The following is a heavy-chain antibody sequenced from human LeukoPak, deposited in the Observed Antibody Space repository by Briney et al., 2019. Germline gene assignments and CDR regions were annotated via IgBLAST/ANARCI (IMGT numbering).Heavy chain of an antibody. D-gene: IGHD1-14*01. CDR3: TRDWRNMGFDV. CDR1: GFTLSNYW. J-gene: IGHJ3*01. V-gene: IGHV3-74*03. CDR2: IFSDGSII. Sequence: QAGGSLRLSCAASGFTLSNYWMHWVRQVPGRGLVWVSRIFSDGSIITYADSVKGRFTISRDNAKNTLYLQMDSLRAEDTAVYYRTRDWRNMGFDVWGQGTMVTVSS.